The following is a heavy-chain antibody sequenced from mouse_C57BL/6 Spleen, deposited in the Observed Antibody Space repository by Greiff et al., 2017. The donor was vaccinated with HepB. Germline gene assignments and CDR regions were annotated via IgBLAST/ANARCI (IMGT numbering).Heavy chain of an antibody. D-gene: IGHD1-1*02. CDR3: ARSGGYFDY. V-gene: IGHV14-3*01. J-gene: IGHJ2*01. Sequence: EVQLHQSVAELVRPGASVKLSCTASGYTFKNTYMHWVKQRPEQGLEWIGRIDPANGNTKYAPKFQGKATITADTSSNTAYLQLSSLTSEDSAIYYCARSGGYFDYWGQGTTLTVSS. CDR2: IDPANGNT. CDR1: GYTFKNTY.